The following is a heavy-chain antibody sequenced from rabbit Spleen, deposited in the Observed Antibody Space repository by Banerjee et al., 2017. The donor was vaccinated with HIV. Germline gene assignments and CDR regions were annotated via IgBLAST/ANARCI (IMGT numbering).Heavy chain of an antibody. D-gene: IGHD6-1*01. CDR1: GFSFSSRYY. CDR2: IGAGSSGGT. V-gene: IGHV1S45*01. J-gene: IGHJ4*01. Sequence: QEQLVESGGGLVKPEGSLTLTCTASGFSFSSRYYMCWVRQAPGKGLEWIACIGAGSSGGTYYANWAKGRFTISKTSSTTVTLQMTSLTAADTATYFCARDEVYAGYAGFGYATLHDFNLWGPGTLVTVS. CDR3: ARDEVYAGYAGFGYATLHDFNL.